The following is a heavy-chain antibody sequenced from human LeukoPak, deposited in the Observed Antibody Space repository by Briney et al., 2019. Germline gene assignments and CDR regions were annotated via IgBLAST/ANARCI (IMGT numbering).Heavy chain of an antibody. CDR3: ARRRGVGATRAGFDP. D-gene: IGHD1-26*01. V-gene: IGHV1-8*03. Sequence: ASVKVSCKASGYTFTSYDINWVRQATGQGLEWMGWMNPNSGNTGYAQKFQGRVTITRNTSISTAYMELSSLRPEDTAVYYCARRRGVGATRAGFDPWGQGTLVTVSS. J-gene: IGHJ5*02. CDR1: GYTFTSYD. CDR2: MNPNSGNT.